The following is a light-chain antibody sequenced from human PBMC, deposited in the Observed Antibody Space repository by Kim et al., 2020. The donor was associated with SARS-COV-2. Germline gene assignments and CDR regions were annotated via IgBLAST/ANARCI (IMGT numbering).Light chain of an antibody. CDR2: DVS. CDR1: ISDIGTYNF. CDR3: SSYTSSNTWV. V-gene: IGLV2-14*01. J-gene: IGLJ3*02. Sequence: QSALTQPASVSGSPGQSITISCTGTISDIGTYNFVSWFRQHPGKAPKLLIYDVSQRPSGLSNRFSGSKSDNTASLTISGLQAEDEADYYCSSYTSSNTWVFGGGTQLTVL.